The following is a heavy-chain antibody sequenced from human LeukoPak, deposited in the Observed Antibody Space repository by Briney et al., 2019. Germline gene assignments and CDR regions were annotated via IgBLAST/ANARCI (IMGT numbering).Heavy chain of an antibody. CDR3: ARHGTFPDSSDTYFGEFDY. CDR2: VYPADSDT. D-gene: IGHD6-19*01. CDR1: GYKFTNSW. V-gene: IGHV5-51*01. J-gene: IGHJ4*02. Sequence: GESLKISCKVPGYKFTNSWIGWVRQMPGKGLEWMGMVYPADSDTRYRPSFQGQVTISADKSIATAYLQWDNLQASDTAIYYCARHGTFPDSSDTYFGEFDYWGQGTLVTVSS.